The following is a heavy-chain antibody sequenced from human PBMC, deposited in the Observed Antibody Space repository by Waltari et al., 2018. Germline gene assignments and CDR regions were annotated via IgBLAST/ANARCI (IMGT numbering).Heavy chain of an antibody. CDR3: AREGIAAAGNYYYYGMDV. CDR2: TYYRSKWYK. Sequence: QVQLQQSGPGLVKPSQTLSLTCAISGDIVPSNSDAWNWIRTSHMSSLEGLGRTYYRSKWYKEYAVSVKSRITINPDTSKNQFSLQLNSVTPEDTAVYYCAREGIAAAGNYYYYGMDVWGQGTTVTVSS. D-gene: IGHD6-13*01. CDR1: GDIVPSNSDA. J-gene: IGHJ6*02. V-gene: IGHV6-1*01.